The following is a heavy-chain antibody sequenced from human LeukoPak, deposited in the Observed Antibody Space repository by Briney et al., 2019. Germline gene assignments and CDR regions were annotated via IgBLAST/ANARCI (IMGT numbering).Heavy chain of an antibody. CDR3: ARGRTTMVRGAIFESSSDAFDI. Sequence: PSETLSLTCTVSGGSISSGDYYWSWIRQPPGKGLEWIGYIYYSGSTYYNPSLKSRVTISVDTSKNQFSLKLSSVTAADTAVYYCARGRTTMVRGAIFESSSDAFDIWGQGTMVTVSS. CDR1: GGSISSGDYY. D-gene: IGHD3-10*01. V-gene: IGHV4-30-4*08. CDR2: IYYSGST. J-gene: IGHJ3*02.